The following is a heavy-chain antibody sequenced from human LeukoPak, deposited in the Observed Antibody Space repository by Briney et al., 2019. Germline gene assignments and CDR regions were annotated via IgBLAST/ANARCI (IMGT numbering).Heavy chain of an antibody. J-gene: IGHJ6*03. V-gene: IGHV1-8*01. Sequence: ASVKVSCKASGYDFSNYDINWVRQAPGQGLEWMGWMLPDSGKAGFAQKFQGRVIMTRNTSNSTAYMELSRLTSDDTAVYYCARGVREVVSADHVYYMDVWGKGTTVTVSS. CDR3: ARGVREVVSADHVYYMDV. CDR1: GYDFSNYD. CDR2: MLPDSGKA. D-gene: IGHD1-14*01.